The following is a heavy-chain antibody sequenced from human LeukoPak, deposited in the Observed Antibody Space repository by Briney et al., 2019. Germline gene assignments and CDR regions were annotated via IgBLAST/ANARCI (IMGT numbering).Heavy chain of an antibody. CDR1: GGSISGYY. CDR3: ARHRSGSYWRAFDI. CDR2: IYYSGST. V-gene: IGHV4-59*08. J-gene: IGHJ3*02. Sequence: PSETLSLTCTVSGGSISGYYWSWIRQPPGEGLEWIGYIYYSGSTNYNPSLKSRVTISVDTSKNQFSLKLSSVTAADTAVYYCARHRSGSYWRAFDIWGQGTMVTVSS. D-gene: IGHD1-26*01.